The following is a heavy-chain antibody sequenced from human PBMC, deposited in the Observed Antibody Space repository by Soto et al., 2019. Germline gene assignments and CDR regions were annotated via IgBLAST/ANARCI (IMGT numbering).Heavy chain of an antibody. V-gene: IGHV3-23*01. CDR1: GFTFSRYA. J-gene: IGHJ3*02. CDR3: ANDVARITIFGAGAAFDI. D-gene: IGHD3-3*01. Sequence: EVQLLESGGGLVQPGGSLRLSCAAAGFTFSRYAMSWVRQAPGKGLEWVSGISGVGGSTYYADSVKGRFTISRDNSKDTLYLQMNSLRGEDTAVYYCANDVARITIFGAGAAFDIWGQGTMVTV. CDR2: ISGVGGST.